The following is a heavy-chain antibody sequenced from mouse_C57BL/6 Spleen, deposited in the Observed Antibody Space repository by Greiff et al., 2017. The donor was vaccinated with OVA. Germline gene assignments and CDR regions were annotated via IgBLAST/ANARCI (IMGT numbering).Heavy chain of an antibody. CDR1: GYTFTSYW. CDR2: IDPSDSET. D-gene: IGHD2-2*01. V-gene: IGHV1-52*01. J-gene: IGHJ4*01. CDR3: ARYVVTADYSALAY. Sequence: QVQLQQPGAELVRPGSSVKLSCKASGYTFTSYWMHWVKQRPIQGLEWIGNIDPSDSETHYNQKFKDKATLTVDKSSITAYMQLSSLTSEDSAVYYFARYVVTADYSALAYWGPGTSVTVSS.